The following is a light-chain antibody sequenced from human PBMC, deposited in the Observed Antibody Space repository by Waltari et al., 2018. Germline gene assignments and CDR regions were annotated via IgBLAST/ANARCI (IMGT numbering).Light chain of an antibody. J-gene: IGLJ2*01. CDR3: SSYAGSNNLV. Sequence: QSALTQPASVSGSPGQSITISCSGTDSDVGAYDFVSWYQQHPGKAPHLIIYEVSNRPSGISNRFSAAKSGNTASLTISGLQAEDEADYYCSSYAGSNNLVFGGGTKLTVL. V-gene: IGLV2-14*01. CDR1: DSDVGAYDF. CDR2: EVS.